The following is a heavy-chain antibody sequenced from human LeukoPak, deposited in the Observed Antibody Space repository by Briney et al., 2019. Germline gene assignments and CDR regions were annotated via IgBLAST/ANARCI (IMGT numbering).Heavy chain of an antibody. CDR3: ARFISAGVYYFDY. CDR2: IYHSGNT. D-gene: IGHD2-15*01. CDR1: GYSISSAYY. V-gene: IGHV4-38-2*02. J-gene: IGHJ4*02. Sequence: SETLSLTCTISGYSISSAYYWGWIRQPPGKGLEWIGNIYHSGNTYYNPSLKSRVTISVDMSKNQFSLKLSSVTAADTAVYYCARFISAGVYYFDYWGQGTLVTVSS.